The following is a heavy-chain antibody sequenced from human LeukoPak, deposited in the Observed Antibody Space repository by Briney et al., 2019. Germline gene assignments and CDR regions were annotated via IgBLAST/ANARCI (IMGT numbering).Heavy chain of an antibody. D-gene: IGHD2-15*01. V-gene: IGHV5-51*01. CDR3: ARQGWGCSGGSCYVDY. Sequence: GESLNISCKGSGYSFTSYWIGWVRQIPGKGLEWMGIIYPGDSDTRYSPSFQGQVTISADKSISTAYLQRSSLKASDTAMYYCARQGWGCSGGSCYVDYWGQGTLVTVSS. CDR2: IYPGDSDT. CDR1: GYSFTSYW. J-gene: IGHJ4*02.